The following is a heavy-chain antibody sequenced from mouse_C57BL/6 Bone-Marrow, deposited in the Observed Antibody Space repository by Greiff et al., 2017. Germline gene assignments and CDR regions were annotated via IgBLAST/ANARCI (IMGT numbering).Heavy chain of an antibody. J-gene: IGHJ3*01. V-gene: IGHV1-81*01. CDR2: IYPRSGNT. Sequence: QVHVKQSGAELARPGASVKLSCKASGYTFTSYGISWVKQRTGQGLEWIGEIYPRSGNTYYNEKFKGKATLTADKSSSTAYMELRSLTSEDSAVYFGARGGYVGTFAYWGQGTLVTVSA. D-gene: IGHD3-1*01. CDR3: ARGGYVGTFAY. CDR1: GYTFTSYG.